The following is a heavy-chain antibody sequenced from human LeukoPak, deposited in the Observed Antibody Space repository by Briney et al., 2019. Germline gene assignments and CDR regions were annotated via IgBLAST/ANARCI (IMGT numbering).Heavy chain of an antibody. D-gene: IGHD3-22*01. J-gene: IGHJ6*02. CDR3: ARLDSSGYYTLDV. V-gene: IGHV4-39*01. Sequence: SETLSLTCTVSGGSVSSRSYCWGWIRQPPGKGLEWIGSIHYSGSTYYNPSLKSRVTISVDTSKNQFSLKLSSVTAADTAVYYCARLDSSGYYTLDVWGQGTTVTVSS. CDR2: IHYSGST. CDR1: GGSVSSRSYC.